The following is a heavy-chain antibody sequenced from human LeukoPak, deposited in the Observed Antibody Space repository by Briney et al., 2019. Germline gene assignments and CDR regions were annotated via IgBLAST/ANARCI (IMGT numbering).Heavy chain of an antibody. V-gene: IGHV4-34*01. Sequence: SETLSLTCAVYGGSFSDNYWSWIRQSPGKGLEWIGEINHSGSTNYNPSLKSRVTISVDTSKNQFSLKLSSVTAADTAVYYCAREHRYSYGGIKWFDPWGQGTLVTVSS. CDR3: AREHRYSYGGIKWFDP. J-gene: IGHJ5*02. D-gene: IGHD5-18*01. CDR2: INHSGST. CDR1: GGSFSDNY.